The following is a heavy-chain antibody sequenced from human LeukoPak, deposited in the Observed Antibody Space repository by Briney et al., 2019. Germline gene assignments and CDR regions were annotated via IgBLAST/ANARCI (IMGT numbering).Heavy chain of an antibody. J-gene: IGHJ4*02. V-gene: IGHV3-23*01. CDR3: AKANDIVVVPAARSFDY. CDR1: GFTFSSYA. Sequence: PGGSLRLSCAASGFTFSSYAMSWVRQAPGKGLEWVSAISGSGGSTYYADSVKGWFTISRDNSKNTLYLQMNSLRAEDTAVYYCAKANDIVVVPAARSFDYWGQGTLVTVSS. D-gene: IGHD2-2*01. CDR2: ISGSGGST.